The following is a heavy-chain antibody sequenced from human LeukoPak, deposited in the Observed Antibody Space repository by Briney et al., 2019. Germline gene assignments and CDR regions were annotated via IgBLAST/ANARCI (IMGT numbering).Heavy chain of an antibody. CDR3: ANPEWLLPSYYYYGLDV. CDR1: GFTFSSYA. V-gene: IGHV3-23*01. J-gene: IGHJ6*02. D-gene: IGHD3-3*01. Sequence: PGGSLRLSCAASGFTFSSYAMSWVRQAPGKGLEWLSSIRGSGVSTYYADSVKGRFTISRGNSKNTLYLQMDSLRVEDTAVYYCANPEWLLPSYYYYGLDVWGQGTTVTVSS. CDR2: IRGSGVST.